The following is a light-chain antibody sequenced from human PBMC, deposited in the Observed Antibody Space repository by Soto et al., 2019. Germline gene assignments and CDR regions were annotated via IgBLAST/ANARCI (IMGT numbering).Light chain of an antibody. CDR2: TAS. J-gene: IGKJ4*01. Sequence: AIRMTQSPSSFSASTGDRVTITCRASHGISSHLAWYQVKPGKAPRLLIYTASYLESGVPSRFSGSGSGTDFPLTISSLQSEDFAVYYCQQYFSYPLTFGGGTKVEIK. CDR1: HGISSH. CDR3: QQYFSYPLT. V-gene: IGKV1-8*01.